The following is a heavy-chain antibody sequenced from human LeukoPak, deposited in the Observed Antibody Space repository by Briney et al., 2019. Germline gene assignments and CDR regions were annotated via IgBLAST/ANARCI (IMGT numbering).Heavy chain of an antibody. CDR3: ARDRRYYYDSSGYYHYYYGMDV. J-gene: IGHJ6*02. CDR1: GGSISSYY. D-gene: IGHD3-22*01. V-gene: IGHV4-59*01. Sequence: KTSETLSLTCTVSGGSISSYYWSWIRQPPGKGLEWIGYIYYSGSTNYNPSLKSRVTISVDTSKNQFSPKLSSVTAADTAVYYCARDRRYYYDSSGYYHYYYGMDVWGQGTTVTVSS. CDR2: IYYSGST.